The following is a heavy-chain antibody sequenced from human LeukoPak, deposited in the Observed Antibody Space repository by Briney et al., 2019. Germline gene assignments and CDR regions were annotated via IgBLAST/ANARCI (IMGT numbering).Heavy chain of an antibody. Sequence: SETLSLTCAVYGGSFSGYYWGWIRQPPGKGLGWIGEINHSGSTNYNPSLKSRVTISVDTSKNQFSLKLSSVTAADTAVYYCAREALGYYYGSGSYYTEYNWFDPWGQGTLVTVSS. CDR3: AREALGYYYGSGSYYTEYNWFDP. CDR2: INHSGST. V-gene: IGHV4-34*01. CDR1: GGSFSGYY. D-gene: IGHD3-10*01. J-gene: IGHJ5*02.